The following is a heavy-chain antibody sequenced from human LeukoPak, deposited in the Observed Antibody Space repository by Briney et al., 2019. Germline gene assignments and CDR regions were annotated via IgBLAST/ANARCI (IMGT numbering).Heavy chain of an antibody. D-gene: IGHD1-1*01. J-gene: IGHJ4*01. CDR1: GFTFSTYW. Sequence: GGSLRLSCAASGFTFSTYWMNWVRQAPGKGLEWVANIKQDGTQQYYVDSVRGRFTISRDDAENSVSLQMNSLRAEDTAIYYCAREHNWNDALDYWGQGALVIVSS. CDR2: IKQDGTQQ. V-gene: IGHV3-7*01. CDR3: AREHNWNDALDY.